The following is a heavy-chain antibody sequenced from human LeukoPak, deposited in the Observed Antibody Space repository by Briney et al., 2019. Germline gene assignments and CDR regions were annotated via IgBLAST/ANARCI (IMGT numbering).Heavy chain of an antibody. CDR3: TRAGGSGWSRGYYFDY. CDR2: IRSKAYGGTT. V-gene: IGHV3-49*04. J-gene: IGHJ4*02. CDR1: GFTFSSYG. Sequence: GGSLRLSCAASGFTFSSYGMSWVRQAPGKGLEWVGFIRSKAYGGTTEYAASVKGRFTISRDDSKSIAYLQMNSLKTEDTAVYYCTRAGGSGWSRGYYFDYWGQGTLVTVSS. D-gene: IGHD6-19*01.